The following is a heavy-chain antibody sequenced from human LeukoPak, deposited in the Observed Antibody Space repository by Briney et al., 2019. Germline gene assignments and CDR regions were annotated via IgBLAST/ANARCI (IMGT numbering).Heavy chain of an antibody. CDR2: ISAYNTNT. J-gene: IGHJ4*02. CDR3: ARGRGIFGVGGSEGFDY. V-gene: IGHV1-18*01. Sequence: ASVKVSCKASGYSFNYYGINWARQAPGQGLEWMGWISAYNTNTNYAQKFQGSVTMTTDTSTRTAYMELRSLRSDDTAVYYCARGRGIFGVGGSEGFDYWGQGTLVTVSS. D-gene: IGHD3-3*01. CDR1: GYSFNYYG.